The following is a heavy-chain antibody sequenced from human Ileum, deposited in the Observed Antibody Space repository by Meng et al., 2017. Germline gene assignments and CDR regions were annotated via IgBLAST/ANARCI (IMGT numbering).Heavy chain of an antibody. CDR2: LSPANGNT. V-gene: IGHV1-8*01. CDR3: ARGVNAGVDY. D-gene: IGHD7-27*01. J-gene: IGHJ4*02. CDR1: GSTFSSLR. Sequence: GRLVQAGGGGQPPGASLTSSCQSSGSTFSSLRTNWVRQATGQGPEWMGWLSPANGNTAYAKKFQGRVTMTRATSVSTAYMELSGLTSDDSGVYYCARGVNAGVDYWGQGTLVTVSS.